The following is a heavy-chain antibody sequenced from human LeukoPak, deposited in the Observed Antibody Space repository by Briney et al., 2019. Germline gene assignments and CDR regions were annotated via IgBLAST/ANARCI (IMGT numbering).Heavy chain of an antibody. D-gene: IGHD3-16*01. Sequence: QPGRSLRLSCAASGFTFSSYAMHWVRQAPGKGLEWVAVISYDGSKKYYADSVKGRFTISRDNSKNALYVQVNSLRAEDTAVYYCARGRIGGPKAPFDYWGQGTLVTVSS. CDR2: ISYDGSKK. V-gene: IGHV3-30-3*01. J-gene: IGHJ4*02. CDR1: GFTFSSYA. CDR3: ARGRIGGPKAPFDY.